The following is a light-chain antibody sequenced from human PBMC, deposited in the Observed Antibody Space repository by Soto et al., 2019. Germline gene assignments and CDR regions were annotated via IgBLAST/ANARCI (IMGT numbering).Light chain of an antibody. V-gene: IGKV3-15*01. Sequence: EIVMTQSPATLSVSPGERATLSCRASQSLSNNLAWYQQKPGQAPRLLIYGASTSATGIPARFSGSGSGTELTLNISSLQSEDFAVYYGQQYNNWPPWTFGQGTKVEIK. CDR2: GAS. CDR3: QQYNNWPPWT. J-gene: IGKJ1*01. CDR1: QSLSNN.